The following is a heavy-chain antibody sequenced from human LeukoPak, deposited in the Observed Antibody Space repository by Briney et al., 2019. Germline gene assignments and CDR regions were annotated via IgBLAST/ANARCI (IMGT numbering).Heavy chain of an antibody. CDR1: GYTFTGYY. J-gene: IGHJ4*02. CDR2: INPNSGGT. V-gene: IGHV1-2*02. CDR3: ARSHSYYYDSSGYYSDY. Sequence: ASVKVSCKASGYTFTGYYMHWVRQAPGQGLEWMGWINPNSGGTSYLQNFQGRVTMTRDTSISTAYMDLSRLRSDDTAVYHCARSHSYYYDSSGYYSDYWGQGTLVTVSS. D-gene: IGHD3-22*01.